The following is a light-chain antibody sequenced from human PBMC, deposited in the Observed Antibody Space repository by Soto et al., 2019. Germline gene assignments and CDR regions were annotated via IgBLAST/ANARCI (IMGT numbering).Light chain of an antibody. CDR2: EVA. V-gene: IGLV2-14*01. CDR3: SSYMSSSTFV. Sequence: QSALTRPASVSGSPGQSVTISCTGTSSDVAGYNYVSWYQQHPGKAPKLMIYEVANRPSGVSNRFSGSKSGNTASLTISGLQAEDEADYYCSSYMSSSTFVFGAGTKVTVL. J-gene: IGLJ1*01. CDR1: SSDVAGYNY.